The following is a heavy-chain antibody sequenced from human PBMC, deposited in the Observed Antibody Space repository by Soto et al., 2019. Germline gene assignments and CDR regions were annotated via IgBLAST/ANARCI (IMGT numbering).Heavy chain of an antibody. CDR1: GFTFSRYY. Sequence: EVQLVESGGGLVKPGGSLRLSCAASGFTFSRYYMNWVRQAPGKGLEWVSLIRDSSRTIYYADSVKGRLTISRDNAKNSLFLQMNSLRAEDTAVYYCARGYCSGGSCYFDIWGQGTLVTVSS. D-gene: IGHD2-15*01. CDR2: IRDSSRTI. V-gene: IGHV3-21*01. J-gene: IGHJ4*02. CDR3: ARGYCSGGSCYFDI.